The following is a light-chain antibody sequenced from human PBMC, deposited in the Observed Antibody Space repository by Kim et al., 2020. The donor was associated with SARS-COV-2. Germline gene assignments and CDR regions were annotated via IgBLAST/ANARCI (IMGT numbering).Light chain of an antibody. CDR2: GKN. J-gene: IGLJ3*02. V-gene: IGLV3-19*01. CDR3: NSRDSSGNHWV. CDR1: RLISYY. Sequence: ALGQEVRFTCHGDRLISYYASWYQQKPGQAPVLVIYGKNNRPSGVPDRFSGSRSGKAASLTITGAQAEDEADYYCNSRDSSGNHWVFGGGTQLTVL.